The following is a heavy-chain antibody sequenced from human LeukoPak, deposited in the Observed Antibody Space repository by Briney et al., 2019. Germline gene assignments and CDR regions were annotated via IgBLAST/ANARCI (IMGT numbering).Heavy chain of an antibody. J-gene: IGHJ4*02. CDR2: IYYSGST. CDR3: ARDRLQWLGRIGYYFDY. Sequence: GSLRLSCAASGFTFSSYAMSWVRQAPGKGLEWIGSIYYSGSTYYNPSLKSRVTISVDTSKNQFSLKLSSVTATDTAVYYCARDRLQWLGRIGYYFDYWGQGTLVTVSS. V-gene: IGHV4-39*07. D-gene: IGHD6-19*01. CDR1: GFTFSSYA.